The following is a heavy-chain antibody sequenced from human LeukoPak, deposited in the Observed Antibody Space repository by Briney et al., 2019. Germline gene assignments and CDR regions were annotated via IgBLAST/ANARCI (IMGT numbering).Heavy chain of an antibody. CDR3: ARHQSGRYCSGGSCYSGWFDP. CDR2: IYPGDSDT. J-gene: IGHJ5*02. CDR1: GYSFTSYW. D-gene: IGHD2-15*01. V-gene: IGHV5-51*01. Sequence: GESLKISCKGSGYSFTSYWIGWVRQMPGKGLEWMGIIYPGDSDTRYSPSFQGQVTISADKSISTAYLQWSSLKASDTAMYYCARHQSGRYCSGGSCYSGWFDPWGQGTLVTVSS.